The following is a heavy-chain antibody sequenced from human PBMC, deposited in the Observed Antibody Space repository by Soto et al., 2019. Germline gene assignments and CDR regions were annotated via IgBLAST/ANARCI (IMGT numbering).Heavy chain of an antibody. V-gene: IGHV1-18*01. D-gene: IGHD6-13*01. CDR2: ISAYNGNT. J-gene: IGHJ4*02. CDR3: ARDDSLSIAAAASFDY. CDR1: GYTFTSYG. Sequence: GASVKVSCKASGYTFTSYGISWVRQAPGQGLEWMGWISAYNGNTNYAQKLQGRVTMTTDTSTSTAYMELRSLRSEDTAVYYCARDDSLSIAAAASFDYWGQGTLVTVSS.